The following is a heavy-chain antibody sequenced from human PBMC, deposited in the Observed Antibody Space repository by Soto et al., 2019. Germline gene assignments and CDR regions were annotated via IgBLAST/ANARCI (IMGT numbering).Heavy chain of an antibody. CDR1: GYQFTGSY. V-gene: IGHV1-2*02. J-gene: IGHJ4*02. CDR3: ARQYCSGTSCYWYFDF. Sequence: QVRLVQSGADVQRPGASMNISCQASGYQFTGSYLHWVRRAPGHGLQWMGMINPDTGSTTYAETFQERVTMPTDKTAGTVFLGLGRLTSDDTATYYCARQYCSGTSCYWYFDFWGQGTFVSVSS. D-gene: IGHD2-2*01. CDR2: INPDTGST.